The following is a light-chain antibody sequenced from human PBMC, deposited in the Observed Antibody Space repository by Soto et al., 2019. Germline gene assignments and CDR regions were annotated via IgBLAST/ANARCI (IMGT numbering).Light chain of an antibody. Sequence: QSVLTQPPSVSGAPGQRVTISCTGSSSNIGAGYDVHWYQQLPGTAPKLLIYGNSNRPSGVPDRFSGSKSGTSASLAITGLQAEDEADYDCQSYDSSLSGHYAFGTGTKVT. CDR3: QSYDSSLSGHYA. J-gene: IGLJ1*01. V-gene: IGLV1-40*01. CDR1: SSNIGAGYD. CDR2: GNS.